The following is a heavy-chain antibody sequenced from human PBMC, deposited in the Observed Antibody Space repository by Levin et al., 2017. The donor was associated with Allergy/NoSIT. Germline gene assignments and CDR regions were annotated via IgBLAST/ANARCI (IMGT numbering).Heavy chain of an antibody. CDR3: TREGI. V-gene: IGHV3-7*01. Sequence: PSETLSLTCATSGFTFSRYLMNWVRQPPGKGLEWVADIKQDGSEKNYVDSVKGRFTISRDNTKNSLYLQMNSLRAEDTAVYYCTREGIWGQGTLVTVSS. CDR2: IKQDGSEK. CDR1: GFTFSRYL. D-gene: IGHD6-13*01. J-gene: IGHJ4*02.